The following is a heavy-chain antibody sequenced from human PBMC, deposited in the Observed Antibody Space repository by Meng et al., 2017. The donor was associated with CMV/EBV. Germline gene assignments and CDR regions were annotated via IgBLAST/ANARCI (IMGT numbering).Heavy chain of an antibody. CDR2: IYHSGST. V-gene: IGHV4-38-2*01. CDR1: GYSISSGYY. Sequence: ESLKISCPVSGYSISSGYYWGWIRQPPGKGLEWIGSIYHSGSTYYNPSLKSRVTISVDTSKNQFSLKLSSVTAADTAVYYCARLELQSYWGQGTLVTVSS. D-gene: IGHD1-7*01. J-gene: IGHJ4*02. CDR3: ARLELQSY.